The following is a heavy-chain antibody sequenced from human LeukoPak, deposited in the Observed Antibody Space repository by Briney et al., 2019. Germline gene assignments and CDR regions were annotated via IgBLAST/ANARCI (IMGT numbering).Heavy chain of an antibody. V-gene: IGHV3-15*07. Sequence: GGSLRLSCAVSGFSFTNVWMNWVRQAPGKGLEWVGRIKNKDEGEKTDYAAPVKGRFTISRDDSKATLFLQMNSLKMEDTAIYYCTTGIDYGGGYWGQGTLVTVSS. J-gene: IGHJ4*02. D-gene: IGHD3-16*01. CDR2: IKNKDEGEKT. CDR1: GFSFTNVW. CDR3: TTGIDYGGGY.